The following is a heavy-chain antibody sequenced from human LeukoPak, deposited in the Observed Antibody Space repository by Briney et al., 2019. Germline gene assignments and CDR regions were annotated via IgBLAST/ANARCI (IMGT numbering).Heavy chain of an antibody. D-gene: IGHD5-24*01. J-gene: IGHJ4*02. Sequence: GVSLRLSCAASVFTFSIYWMIGVRQAPGKGLEGVANLKQDGSETYYVDAVKGRFTISRDNAKNSLYLQMNSLRAEDTAVYYCARDRGSGDGYNLDYWGQGTLVTVSS. V-gene: IGHV3-7*01. CDR1: VFTFSIYW. CDR3: ARDRGSGDGYNLDY. CDR2: LKQDGSET.